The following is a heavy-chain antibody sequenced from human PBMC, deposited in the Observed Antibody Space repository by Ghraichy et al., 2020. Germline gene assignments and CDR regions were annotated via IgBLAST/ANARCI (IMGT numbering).Heavy chain of an antibody. CDR2: ISGSGGST. CDR3: AKAVQETGGYCSSTSCYSPSDYYYGMDV. CDR1: GFTFSSYA. V-gene: IGHV3-23*01. Sequence: GGSLRLSFAASGFTFSSYAMSWFRQAPGKGLEWVSAISGSGGSTYYADSMKGRFTISRDNSKNTLYLQLNSLRAEDTAVYYCAKAVQETGGYCSSTSCYSPSDYYYGMDVWGQGTTVTVSS. J-gene: IGHJ6*02. D-gene: IGHD2-2*02.